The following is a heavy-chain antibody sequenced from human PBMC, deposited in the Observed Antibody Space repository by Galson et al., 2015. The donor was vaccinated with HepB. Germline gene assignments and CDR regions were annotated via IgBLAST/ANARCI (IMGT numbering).Heavy chain of an antibody. V-gene: IGHV3-30*18. Sequence: SLRLSCAASGFTFNTYGLHWVRQAPGKGLEWVAVISYDGSYMYYLDAVKGRFTISRDNSKKMLYLQMDSLRAEDTAVYYCVKDLWETVEGQHYYYYFALDVWGQGTTVTVSS. D-gene: IGHD1-26*01. J-gene: IGHJ6*02. CDR3: VKDLWETVEGQHYYYYFALDV. CDR1: GFTFNTYG. CDR2: ISYDGSYM.